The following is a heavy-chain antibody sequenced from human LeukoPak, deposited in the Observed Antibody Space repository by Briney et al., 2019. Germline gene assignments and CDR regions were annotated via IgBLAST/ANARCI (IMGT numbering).Heavy chain of an antibody. CDR2: IYYSGST. Sequence: PSQTLSLTCTVSGGSISSGDYYWSWIRQPPGKGLEWIGYIYYSGSTNYNPSLNSRVTISVGTSKNQFSLRLSSVTAADTAIYYCARAVSGRFDYWGQGTLVTVSS. V-gene: IGHV4-30-4*01. J-gene: IGHJ4*02. CDR1: GGSISSGDYY. D-gene: IGHD6-19*01. CDR3: ARAVSGRFDY.